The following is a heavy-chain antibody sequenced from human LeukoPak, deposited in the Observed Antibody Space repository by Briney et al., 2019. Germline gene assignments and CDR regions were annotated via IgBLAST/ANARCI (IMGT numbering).Heavy chain of an antibody. J-gene: IGHJ4*02. CDR1: GFTFNSYR. D-gene: IGHD6-19*01. V-gene: IGHV3-74*01. CDR3: ARILDSAWGELGY. Sequence: GGSLRLSCATSGFTFNSYRMYWVRQAPGKGLAWVSYINTDGSSTIYADSVKGRFTISRDNSKNTLYLQMNSLRAEDTAVYYCARILDSAWGELGYWGQGTLVTVSS. CDR2: INTDGSST.